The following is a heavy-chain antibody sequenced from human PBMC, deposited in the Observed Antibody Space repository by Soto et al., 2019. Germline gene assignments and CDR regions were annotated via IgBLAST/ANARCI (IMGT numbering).Heavy chain of an antibody. Sequence: ASVKVSCKASGYTFTGYYMHWLRQAPGQGLEWMGWINPNSGGTNYAQKFQGWVTMTRDTSISTAYMELSRLRSDDTAVYYCARGVGYYGSGSPYYFDYWGQGTLVTVSS. CDR2: INPNSGGT. V-gene: IGHV1-2*04. CDR3: ARGVGYYGSGSPYYFDY. CDR1: GYTFTGYY. J-gene: IGHJ4*02. D-gene: IGHD3-10*01.